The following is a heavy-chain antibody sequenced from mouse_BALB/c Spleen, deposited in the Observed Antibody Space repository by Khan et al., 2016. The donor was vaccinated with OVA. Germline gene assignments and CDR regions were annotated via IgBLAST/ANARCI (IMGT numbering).Heavy chain of an antibody. J-gene: IGHJ1*01. Sequence: QLQESGPGLVKPSQSLSLTCTVTGYSITSDYAWNWIRQFSGNKLEWMAYISYSGSTSYHPSLKSRISITRDTSKNQFFLQLNSLTPEDTATYYCARRYYYGHWYFDVWGAGTTVTVSS. CDR1: GYSITSDYA. CDR3: ARRYYYGHWYFDV. V-gene: IGHV3-2*02. D-gene: IGHD1-1*01. CDR2: ISYSGST.